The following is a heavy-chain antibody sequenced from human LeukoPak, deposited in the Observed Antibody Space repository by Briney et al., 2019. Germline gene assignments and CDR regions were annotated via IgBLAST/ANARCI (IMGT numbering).Heavy chain of an antibody. CDR2: ISSSSSYI. V-gene: IGHV3-21*01. CDR3: ARDLGFCSGGSCYSSAGYTDV. D-gene: IGHD2-15*01. J-gene: IGHJ6*03. CDR1: GFTFSSYS. Sequence: PGGSLRLSCAASGFTFSSYSMNWVRQAPGKGLEWVSSISSSSSYIYYADSVKGRFTISRDNAKNSLYLQMNSLRAEDTAVYYCARDLGFCSGGSCYSSAGYTDVWGKGTTVTVSS.